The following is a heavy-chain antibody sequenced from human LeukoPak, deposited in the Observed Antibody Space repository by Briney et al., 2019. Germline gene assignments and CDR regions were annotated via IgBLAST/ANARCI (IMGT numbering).Heavy chain of an antibody. J-gene: IGHJ1*01. CDR3: ASPYSSSWFEYFQH. D-gene: IGHD6-13*01. CDR1: GGSISSSSYY. V-gene: IGHV4-39*01. Sequence: SETLSLTCTVSGGSISSSSYYWGWIRQPPGKGLECIGSIYYSGSTYYNPSLKSRVTISVDTSKNQFSLKLSSVTAADTAVYYCASPYSSSWFEYFQHWGQGTLVTVSS. CDR2: IYYSGST.